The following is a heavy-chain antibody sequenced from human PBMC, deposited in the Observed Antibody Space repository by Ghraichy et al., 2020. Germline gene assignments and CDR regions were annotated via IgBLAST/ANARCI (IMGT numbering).Heavy chain of an antibody. CDR2: IYYSGST. CDR3: ATRGYSGYDSSFDY. D-gene: IGHD5-12*01. Sequence: SETLSLTCNVSGGSISSGGYYWSWIRQHPGKGLEWIGYIYYSGSTYYNPSLKSRVTISVDTSKNQFSLKLSSVTAADTAVYYCATRGYSGYDSSFDYWGQGTLVTVSS. J-gene: IGHJ4*02. V-gene: IGHV4-31*03. CDR1: GGSISSGGYY.